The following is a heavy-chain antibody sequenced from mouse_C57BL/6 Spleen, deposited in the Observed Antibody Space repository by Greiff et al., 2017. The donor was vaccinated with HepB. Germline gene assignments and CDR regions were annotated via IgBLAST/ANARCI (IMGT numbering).Heavy chain of an antibody. CDR2: IYPRSGNT. D-gene: IGHD1-1*01. J-gene: IGHJ3*01. Sequence: VQLQESGAELARPGASVKLSCKASGYTFTSYGISWVKQRTGQGLEWIGEIYPRSGNTYYNEKFKGKATLTADKSSSTAYMELRSLTSEDSAVYFWARRDYGSSLGFAYWGQGTLVTVSA. CDR3: ARRDYGSSLGFAY. V-gene: IGHV1-81*01. CDR1: GYTFTSYG.